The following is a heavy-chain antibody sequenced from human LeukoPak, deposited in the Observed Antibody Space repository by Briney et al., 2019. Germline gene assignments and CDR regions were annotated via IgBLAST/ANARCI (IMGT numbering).Heavy chain of an antibody. CDR1: GFTFSSYA. V-gene: IGHV3-23*01. D-gene: IGHD3-9*01. CDR2: ISGSGGST. J-gene: IGHJ4*02. Sequence: GGSLRLSCAASGFTFSSYAMSWVRQAPGKGLEWVSAISGSGGSTYYAVSVKGRFTISRDNAKNSLYLQMNSLRAEDTAVYYCARDWPLGPKKDYDILTGSFRTDFDYWGQGTLVTVSS. CDR3: ARDWPLGPKKDYDILTGSFRTDFDY.